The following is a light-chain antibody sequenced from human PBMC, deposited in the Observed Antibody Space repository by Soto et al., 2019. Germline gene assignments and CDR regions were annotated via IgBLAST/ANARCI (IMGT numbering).Light chain of an antibody. V-gene: IGKV1-5*01. CDR1: QNINSW. Sequence: DIQMTQSPSTLSASVGDIVTLTCRASQNINSWLAWYQQRPGQAPKLLIYDASTLESGVTSRFSGSESWTEFTLTITSPQTDDVATYYCQPYKRYPYTFGQGTKVEI. J-gene: IGKJ2*01. CDR2: DAS. CDR3: QPYKRYPYT.